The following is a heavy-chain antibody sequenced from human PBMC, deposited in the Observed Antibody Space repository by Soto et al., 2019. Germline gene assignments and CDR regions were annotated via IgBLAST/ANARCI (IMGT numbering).Heavy chain of an antibody. V-gene: IGHV4-59*01. Sequence: PSETLSLTCTVSGGSISSYYWSWIRQPPGKGLEWIGYIYYSGSTNYNPSLKSRVTISVDTSKNQFSLKLSSVTAADTAVYYCARGCHIGSCHGLYNWFDPWGQGTLVTVSS. CDR1: GGSISSYY. J-gene: IGHJ5*02. CDR2: IYYSGST. CDR3: ARGCHIGSCHGLYNWFDP. D-gene: IGHD6-13*01.